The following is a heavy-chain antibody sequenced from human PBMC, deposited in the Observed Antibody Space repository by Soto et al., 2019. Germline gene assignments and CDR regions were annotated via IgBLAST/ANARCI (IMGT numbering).Heavy chain of an antibody. Sequence: EVQLVESGGGLVQPGGSLRLSCAASGFTVSSNYMSWVRQAPGKGLEWVSVIYSGGSTYYADSVKGRFPISRDTSKNTLYLQMNSLIAEDTAVYYFASDMVRGLYPEYFQHWGQGTLVTFSS. CDR1: GFTVSSNY. CDR2: IYSGGST. CDR3: ASDMVRGLYPEYFQH. D-gene: IGHD3-10*01. J-gene: IGHJ1*01. V-gene: IGHV3-66*01.